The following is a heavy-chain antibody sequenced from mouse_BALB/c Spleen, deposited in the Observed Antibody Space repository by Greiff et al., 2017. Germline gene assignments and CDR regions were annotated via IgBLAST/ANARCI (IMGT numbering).Heavy chain of an antibody. D-gene: IGHD1-2*01. J-gene: IGHJ3*01. CDR2: IYPGSGST. V-gene: IGHV1S22*01. Sequence: LQQPGSELVRPGASVKLSCKASGYTFTSYWMHWVKQRPGQGLEWIGNIYPGSGSTNYDEKFKSKATLTVDTSSSTAYMQLSSLTSEDSAVYYCTREGRLRPGFAYWGQGTLVTVSA. CDR3: TREGRLRPGFAY. CDR1: GYTFTSYW.